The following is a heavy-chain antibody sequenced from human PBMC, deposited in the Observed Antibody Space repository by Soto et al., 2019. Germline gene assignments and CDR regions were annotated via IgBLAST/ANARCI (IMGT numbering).Heavy chain of an antibody. CDR2: TYYRSKWYN. D-gene: IGHD6-19*01. J-gene: IGHJ6*03. CDR1: GDSVSSNSAA. V-gene: IGHV6-1*01. Sequence: SQTLSLTCAISGDSVSSNSAAWNWIRQSPSRGLEWLGRTYYRSKWYNDYAVSVKSRITINPDTSKNQFSLQLNSVTPEDTAVYYCARDSSGWDSYYYYYYYMDVWGKGTTVTVSS. CDR3: ARDSSGWDSYYYYYYYMDV.